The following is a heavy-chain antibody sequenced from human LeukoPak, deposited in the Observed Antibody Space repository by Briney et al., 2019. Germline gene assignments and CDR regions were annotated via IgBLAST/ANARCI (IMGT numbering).Heavy chain of an antibody. CDR3: ARVAYSSGWYERGEYYFDY. CDR2: ISSSSSYI. V-gene: IGHV3-21*01. CDR1: GFTFSSYS. Sequence: GGSLRLSCAASGFTFSSYSMNWVRQAPGKGLEWVSSISSSSSYIYYADSVKGRFTISRDNAKNSLYLQMNSLRAEDTAVYYCARVAYSSGWYERGEYYFDYWGQGTLVTVSS. D-gene: IGHD6-19*01. J-gene: IGHJ4*02.